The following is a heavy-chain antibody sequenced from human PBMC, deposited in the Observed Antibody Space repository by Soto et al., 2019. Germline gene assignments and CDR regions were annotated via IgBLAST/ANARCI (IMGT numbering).Heavy chain of an antibody. CDR1: GGTFSSYA. Sequence: RASVKVSCKASGGTFSSYAISWVRQAPGQGLEWMGGIIPIFGTANYAQKFQGRVTITADESTSTAYMELSSLRSEDTAVYYCARDFIAVADPGGHWFDPWGQGTLVTVSS. D-gene: IGHD6-19*01. J-gene: IGHJ5*02. V-gene: IGHV1-69*13. CDR3: ARDFIAVADPGGHWFDP. CDR2: IIPIFGTA.